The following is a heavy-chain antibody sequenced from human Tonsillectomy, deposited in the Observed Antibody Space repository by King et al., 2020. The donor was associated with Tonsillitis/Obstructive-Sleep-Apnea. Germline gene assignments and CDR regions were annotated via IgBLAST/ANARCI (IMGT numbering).Heavy chain of an antibody. CDR2: ISPYNGDT. V-gene: IGHV1-18*01. Sequence: QLVQSGAEVKKPGASVKVSCKASGYTFTNYGISWVRQAPGQGLEWMGWISPYNGDTNYAKNLQDRVTMTTGTSKSTAYMELRSLRSDDTAVYYCARDSMSHYYDSSAYYTFDYWGQGTLVTVSS. J-gene: IGHJ4*02. D-gene: IGHD3-22*01. CDR3: ARDSMSHYYDSSAYYTFDY. CDR1: GYTFTNYG.